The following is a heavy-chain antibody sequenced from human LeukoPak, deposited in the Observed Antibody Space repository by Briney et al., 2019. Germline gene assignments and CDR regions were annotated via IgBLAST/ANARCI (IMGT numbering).Heavy chain of an antibody. CDR2: IYYSGST. V-gene: IGHV4-31*03. D-gene: IGHD5-18*01. J-gene: IGHJ4*02. Sequence: SETLSLTCTVSVGSISSGGYYWSWIRQHPGKGLEWIGYIYYSGSTYYNPSLKSRVTISVDTSKNQFSLKLSSVTAADTAVYYCARSGIQLWLPENWGQGTLVTVSS. CDR3: ARSGIQLWLPEN. CDR1: VGSISSGGYY.